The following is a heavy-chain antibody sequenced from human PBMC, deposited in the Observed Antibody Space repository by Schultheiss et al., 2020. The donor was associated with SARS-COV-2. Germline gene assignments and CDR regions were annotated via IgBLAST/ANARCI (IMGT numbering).Heavy chain of an antibody. J-gene: IGHJ3*02. CDR3: ARQYYYDSSAIDAFDI. CDR1: GFTFSSFG. D-gene: IGHD3-22*01. V-gene: IGHV3-33*08. Sequence: GGSLRLSCAASGFTFSSFGMHWARQAPGKGLEWVAVLWYDGITNKYIDSVKGRFTISRDNSKNTLYLQMNSLRAEDTAVYYCARQYYYDSSAIDAFDIWGQGTMVTVSS. CDR2: LWYDGITN.